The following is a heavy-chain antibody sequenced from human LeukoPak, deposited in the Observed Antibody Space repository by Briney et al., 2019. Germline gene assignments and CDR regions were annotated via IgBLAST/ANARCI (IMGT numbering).Heavy chain of an antibody. CDR1: GFTVSSNY. CDR2: IYSGGST. D-gene: IGHD3-22*01. Sequence: PGGSLRLSCAASGFTVSSNYMSWVRQAPGRGLEWVSVIYSGGSTYYADSVKGRFTISRDNSKNTLHLQMNSLRAEDTAVYYCARMIVVVNGYDYWGQGTLVTVSS. V-gene: IGHV3-66*01. J-gene: IGHJ4*02. CDR3: ARMIVVVNGYDY.